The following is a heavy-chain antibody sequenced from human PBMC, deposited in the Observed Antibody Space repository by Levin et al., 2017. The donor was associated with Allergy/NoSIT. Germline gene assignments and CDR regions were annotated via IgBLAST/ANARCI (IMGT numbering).Heavy chain of an antibody. J-gene: IGHJ6*02. V-gene: IGHV1-8*01. CDR1: GYTFTSYD. CDR2: MNPNSGNT. D-gene: IGHD4-23*01. CDR3: ARGRSETTVVPDNIYYDYGMDV. Sequence: GESLKISCKAPGYTFTSYDINWVRQATGQGLEWMGWMNPNSGNTGYAQKFQGRVTMTRNTSISTAYMELSSLRSEDTAVYYCARGRSETTVVPDNIYYDYGMDVWGQGTTVTVSS.